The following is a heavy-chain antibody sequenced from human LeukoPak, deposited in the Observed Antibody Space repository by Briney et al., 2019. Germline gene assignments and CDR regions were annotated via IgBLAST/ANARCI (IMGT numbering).Heavy chain of an antibody. J-gene: IGHJ4*02. V-gene: IGHV4-59*01. CDR1: GDSLSSYY. CDR2: IYYSGST. CDR3: ARADSSGYEHFDY. Sequence: PSETLSLTCTVSGDSLSSYYWSWIQQPPGKGLEWIGNIYYSGSTNYNPSLKSRVTISVDRSKNHFSLKLSSVTAADTAVYYCARADSSGYEHFDYWGQGTLVTVSS. D-gene: IGHD3-22*01.